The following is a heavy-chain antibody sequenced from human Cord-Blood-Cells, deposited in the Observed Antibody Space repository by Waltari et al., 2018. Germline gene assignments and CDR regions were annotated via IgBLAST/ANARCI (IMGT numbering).Heavy chain of an antibody. CDR2: ISYDGSNK. J-gene: IGHJ4*02. CDR1: GFTFTSYA. Sequence: QVQLVESGGGVVQPGRSLRLSCAASGFTFTSYAMHCVRHAPGKGLEWVAVISYDGSNKYYADSVKGRFTISRDNSKNTLYLQMNSLRAEDTAVYYCARDVYAAAATGFDYWGQGTLVTVSS. CDR3: ARDVYAAAATGFDY. V-gene: IGHV3-30*04. D-gene: IGHD2-2*01.